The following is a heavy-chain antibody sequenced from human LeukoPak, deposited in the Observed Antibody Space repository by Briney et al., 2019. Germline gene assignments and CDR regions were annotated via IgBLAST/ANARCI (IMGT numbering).Heavy chain of an antibody. J-gene: IGHJ6*03. V-gene: IGHV3-21*01. CDR2: ISSSSSYI. D-gene: IGHD5-18*01. CDR1: GFTFSSYS. Sequence: NPGGSLRLSCAASGFTFSSYSMNWVRQAPGKGLEWVSSISSSSSYIYYADSVKGRFTISRDNAKNSLYLQMNSLRAEDTAVYYCAKDVRGYSYGYYYYMDVWGKGTTVTISS. CDR3: AKDVRGYSYGYYYYMDV.